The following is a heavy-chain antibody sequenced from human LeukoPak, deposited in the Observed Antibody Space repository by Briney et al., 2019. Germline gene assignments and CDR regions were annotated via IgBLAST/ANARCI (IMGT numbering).Heavy chain of an antibody. CDR1: GFTFSSHA. CDR2: ISGHGDTT. Sequence: PGGSLRLSCAASGFTFSSHAMIWVRQAPGKGLEWVSTISGHGDTTYDADSVKGRFTISRDNAKNTVYLEMNSLSVEDTATYYCIRDFRSADLWGQGTLVTVTS. J-gene: IGHJ5*02. CDR3: IRDFRSADL. V-gene: IGHV3-23*01. D-gene: IGHD5-24*01.